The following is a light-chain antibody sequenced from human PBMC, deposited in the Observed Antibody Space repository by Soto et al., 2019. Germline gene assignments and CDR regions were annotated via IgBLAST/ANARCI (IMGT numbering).Light chain of an antibody. CDR3: QHHNSYSQT. V-gene: IGKV1-5*01. J-gene: IGKJ1*01. CDR1: QRIRYY. Sequence: DIPLTQSPPTLSASVGDRVTITCRARQRIRYYLAWYQQMPGKAPKLLIYGASSLQSGVPSRFSGSGSGTEFTLTISSLQPDDFATYFCQHHNSYSQTFGQGTKVEIK. CDR2: GAS.